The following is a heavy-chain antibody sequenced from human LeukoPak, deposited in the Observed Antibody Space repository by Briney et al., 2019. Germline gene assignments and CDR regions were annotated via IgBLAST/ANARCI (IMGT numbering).Heavy chain of an antibody. CDR1: GGSISGFY. Sequence: SETLSLTCTVSGGSISGFYWSWIRQPPAKRLEWIGYVHSSGSTNWKSSLKSRVTISVDTSKNQFSLKLSSVTAADTAVYYCARGVGLRYFDWLSTPAPTYYFDYWGQGTLVTVSS. J-gene: IGHJ4*02. CDR2: VHSSGST. D-gene: IGHD3-9*01. V-gene: IGHV4-59*12. CDR3: ARGVGLRYFDWLSTPAPTYYFDY.